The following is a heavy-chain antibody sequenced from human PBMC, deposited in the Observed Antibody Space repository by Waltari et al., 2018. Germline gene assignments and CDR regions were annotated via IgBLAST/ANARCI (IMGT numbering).Heavy chain of an antibody. V-gene: IGHV3-23*01. CDR1: GFAFDTSA. D-gene: IGHD1-26*01. CDR2: GKIDGGWT. J-gene: IGHJ6*02. Sequence: EVQLLESGGGLFQPGGSLRLSCEASGFAFDTSAMSWVRQAPGQVMEGGSGGKIDGGWTYYRDALRGRCSIARDNSRSTVYLQIHSLRAEDSAIYYCTKSIGTDRLRFGMDVWGRGTTVTV. CDR3: TKSIGTDRLRFGMDV.